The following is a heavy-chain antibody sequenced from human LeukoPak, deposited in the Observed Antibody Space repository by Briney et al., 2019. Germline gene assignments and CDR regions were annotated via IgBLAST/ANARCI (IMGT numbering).Heavy chain of an antibody. Sequence: PGGSLRLSCAASGFTFSSYAMSWVRQAPGKGLEWVSAISGSGGSTYYADSVKGRFTISRDNSKNTLYLQMNSLRAEDTAVYYCVPRNEWSCYMDVWGKGTTVTVSS. J-gene: IGHJ6*03. CDR3: VPRNEWSCYMDV. CDR1: GFTFSSYA. V-gene: IGHV3-23*01. CDR2: ISGSGGST. D-gene: IGHD3-3*01.